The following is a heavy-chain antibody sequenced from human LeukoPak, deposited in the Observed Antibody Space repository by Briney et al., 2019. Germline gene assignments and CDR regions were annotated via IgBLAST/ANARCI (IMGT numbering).Heavy chain of an antibody. J-gene: IGHJ6*03. Sequence: AGSLCISCAASGFPFDDFGMLWVGPGPGLGLGWVFFISWHGETTYYSDSVKGRFTISRDSGTNSLYLQMNSLRAEDTAVYYCARDRTGQQLISRKEYYYMDVWGKGTTVTISS. CDR1: GFPFDDFG. V-gene: IGHV3-43D*03. CDR2: ISWHGETT. CDR3: ARDRTGQQLISRKEYYYMDV. D-gene: IGHD4-11*01.